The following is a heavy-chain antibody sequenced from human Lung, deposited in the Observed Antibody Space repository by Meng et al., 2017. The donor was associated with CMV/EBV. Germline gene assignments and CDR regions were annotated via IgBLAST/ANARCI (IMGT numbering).Heavy chain of an antibody. V-gene: IGHV2-70*04. CDR3: ARILPGDWVDP. CDR1: GLPHNTDKMR. CDR2: IDWDGDT. Sequence: GPXLVXPTQSLTLTCTLSGLPHNTDKMRVSWLRQPPGKALEWLARIDWDGDTFYTDSLRTRLTISRDTSENQVVLTMTDVDPVDTATYYCARILPGDWVDPLGQRTLVTVSS. J-gene: IGHJ5*02. D-gene: IGHD4-17*01.